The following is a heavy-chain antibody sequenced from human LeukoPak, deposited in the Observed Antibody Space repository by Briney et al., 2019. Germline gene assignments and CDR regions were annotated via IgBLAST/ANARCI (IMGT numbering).Heavy chain of an antibody. D-gene: IGHD5-18*01. CDR3: AKAPRYIYGQYCFDY. V-gene: IGHV3-23*01. J-gene: IGHJ4*02. Sequence: GGSLTLSCAASGFTFSSYAMSWVRQAPGEGREWVSAMSGRGGSTYYALSVKGRLTISRDNSKNTLYLQINRLRAEDTAVYYCAKAPRYIYGQYCFDYWGQGTLVTVSS. CDR1: GFTFSSYA. CDR2: MSGRGGST.